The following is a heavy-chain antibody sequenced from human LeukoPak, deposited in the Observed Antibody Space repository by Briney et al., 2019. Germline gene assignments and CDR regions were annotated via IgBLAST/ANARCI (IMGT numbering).Heavy chain of an antibody. D-gene: IGHD5-24*01. Sequence: KPGESLKISCKGSGYSFTSYWSGWVRQMPGKGLEWMGIIYPGDSDTRYSPSFQGQVTISADKSISTAYLQWSSLKASDTAMYYCARLNGYNPYYYYYMDVWGKGTTVTVSS. CDR2: IYPGDSDT. J-gene: IGHJ6*03. CDR1: GYSFTSYW. CDR3: ARLNGYNPYYYYYMDV. V-gene: IGHV5-51*03.